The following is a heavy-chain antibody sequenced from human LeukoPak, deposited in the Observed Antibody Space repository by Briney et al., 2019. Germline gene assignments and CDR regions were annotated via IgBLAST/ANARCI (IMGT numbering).Heavy chain of an antibody. CDR1: GSSFTSYW. CDR2: IYPGDSDT. J-gene: IGHJ4*02. CDR3: ARPSRGGDSSGYYS. V-gene: IGHV5-51*01. D-gene: IGHD3-22*01. Sequence: GESLQISCQGSGSSFTSYWIGWVRQVPGKSLEWMGIIYPGDSDTRYSPSFQGQVTISADKSISTAYLQWSSLKASDTAMYYCARPSRGGDSSGYYSWGQGTLVTVSS.